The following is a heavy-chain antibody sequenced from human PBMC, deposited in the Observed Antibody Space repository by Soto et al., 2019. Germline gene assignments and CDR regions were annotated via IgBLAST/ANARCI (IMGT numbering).Heavy chain of an antibody. J-gene: IGHJ6*02. CDR1: GGSIISGDYY. CDR3: ARDRRDYYYGMDV. Sequence: SETLSLTCTVSGGSIISGDYYWSWIRQPPGKGLEWIGYIYYSGSTYYNPSLKSRVTISVDTSKNQFSLKLSSVTAADTAVYYCARDRRDYYYGMDVWGQGTTVTVSS. CDR2: IYYSGST. V-gene: IGHV4-30-4*01.